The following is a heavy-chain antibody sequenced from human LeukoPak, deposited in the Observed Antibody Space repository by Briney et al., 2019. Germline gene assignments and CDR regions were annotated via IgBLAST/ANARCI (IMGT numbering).Heavy chain of an antibody. CDR3: ARDTQQQLVAFDY. D-gene: IGHD6-13*01. Sequence: SQTLSLTCTVSGGSISSGGYYWSWIRQPPGKGLEWIGYIYHSGSTYYNPSLKSRVTISVDRSKSQFSLKLSSVTAADTAVYYCARDTQQQLVAFDYWGQGTLVTVSS. CDR2: IYHSGST. CDR1: GGSISSGGYY. J-gene: IGHJ4*02. V-gene: IGHV4-30-2*01.